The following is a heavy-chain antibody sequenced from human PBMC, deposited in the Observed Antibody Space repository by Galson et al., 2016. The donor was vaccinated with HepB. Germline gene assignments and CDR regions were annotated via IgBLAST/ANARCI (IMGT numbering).Heavy chain of an antibody. J-gene: IGHJ3*02. Sequence: SLRLSCAASGFTLSTYAMSWVRQAPGKGLEWVSSSSGTGATTYYADSVKGRFTISRDNLRITLYLQLDSLRAEDTALYYCTRDGYNHIAFDIWGQGTMVTVSS. V-gene: IGHV3-23*01. CDR3: TRDGYNHIAFDI. CDR2: SSGTGATT. CDR1: GFTLSTYA. D-gene: IGHD5-24*01.